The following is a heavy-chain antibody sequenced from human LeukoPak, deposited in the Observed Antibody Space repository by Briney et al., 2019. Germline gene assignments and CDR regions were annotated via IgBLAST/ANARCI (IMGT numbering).Heavy chain of an antibody. D-gene: IGHD1-1*01. Sequence: ASVKVSCKASGYTFTGYYMHWVRQAPGQGLEWMGWINPNSGGTNYAQKFQGRVTMTRDMSISTAYMELSRLRSDDTAVYFCARARIRIQEIFDYWGQGTLVTVSS. J-gene: IGHJ4*02. CDR2: INPNSGGT. CDR3: ARARIRIQEIFDY. CDR1: GYTFTGYY. V-gene: IGHV1-2*02.